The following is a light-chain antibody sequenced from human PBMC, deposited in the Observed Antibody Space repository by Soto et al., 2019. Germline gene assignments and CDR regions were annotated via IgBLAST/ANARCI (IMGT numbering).Light chain of an antibody. CDR1: QSVSIL. V-gene: IGKV3-15*01. CDR2: GAT. Sequence: EIVMTQSPATMSVSPAERATLSCRASQSVSILLAWYQQNPGQAPRIPIHGATTRATGIQARFSGSGSGTEFTLTISSLQSEDFAVYHCQQRSNWITCGQGTRLEIK. J-gene: IGKJ5*01. CDR3: QQRSNWIT.